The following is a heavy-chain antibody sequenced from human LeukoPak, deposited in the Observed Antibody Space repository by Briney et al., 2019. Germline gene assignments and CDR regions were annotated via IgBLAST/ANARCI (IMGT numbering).Heavy chain of an antibody. CDR2: ISSNRDYI. Sequence: GGSLRLSCAASGFTFSYYSMHWVRQAPGKGLEWVSSISSNRDYIYYADSVKGRFTISRDNAKNSLYLQMNSLRAEDTAMYYCARAAGRYSSGWYYFDYWGQGTLVTVSS. CDR3: ARAAGRYSSGWYYFDY. V-gene: IGHV3-21*01. J-gene: IGHJ4*02. D-gene: IGHD6-19*01. CDR1: GFTFSYYS.